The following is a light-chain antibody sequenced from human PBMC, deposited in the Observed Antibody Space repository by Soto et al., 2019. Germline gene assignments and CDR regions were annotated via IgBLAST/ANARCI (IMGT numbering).Light chain of an antibody. CDR2: DAS. CDR3: QHRYNWPPA. V-gene: IGKV3-11*01. J-gene: IGKJ5*01. Sequence: EIVLTQAAATLSLSPGERATLSCRASQSVSNYLGWYQQRPGQAPRLLIYDASERATGIPARFSGSGSGTDFTLTINSLEPEDFAVYYCQHRYNWPPAFGQGTRLEIK. CDR1: QSVSNY.